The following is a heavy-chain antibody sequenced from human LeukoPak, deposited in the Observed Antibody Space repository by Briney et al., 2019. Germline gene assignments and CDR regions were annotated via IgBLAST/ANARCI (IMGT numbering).Heavy chain of an antibody. J-gene: IGHJ4*02. Sequence: KPSETLSLTCTVSGGSISRSSYYWGWIRQPPGKGLEWIGSIFYSGSTYYNPSLKSRVTISVDTSKNQFSLKLSSVTAADTAVYYCASTDTYYYDSSGYHPRDWGQGTLVTVSS. CDR2: IFYSGST. CDR3: ASTDTYYYDSSGYHPRD. D-gene: IGHD3-22*01. CDR1: GGSISRSSYY. V-gene: IGHV4-39*07.